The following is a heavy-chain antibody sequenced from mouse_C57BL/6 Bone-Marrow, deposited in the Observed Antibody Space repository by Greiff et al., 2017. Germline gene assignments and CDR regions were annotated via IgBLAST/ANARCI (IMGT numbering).Heavy chain of an antibody. CDR1: GYTFTTYP. CDR2: FHPYNDDT. CDR3: ARGDYYGRSSYYFDY. J-gene: IGHJ2*01. Sequence: VQLQQSGAELVKPGASVPMSCKASGYTFTTYPIEWMKQNHGKSLEWVGNFHPYNDDTKYNEKFKGKATLTVEKSSSTVYLVLSRLTSDDSAVYYCARGDYYGRSSYYFDYWGQGTTLTVSS. V-gene: IGHV1-47*01. D-gene: IGHD1-1*01.